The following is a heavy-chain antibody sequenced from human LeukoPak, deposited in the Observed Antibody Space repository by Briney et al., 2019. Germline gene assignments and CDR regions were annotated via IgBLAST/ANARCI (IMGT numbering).Heavy chain of an antibody. CDR2: INPNSGGT. CDR3: ARQVLIVGGRYGMDV. D-gene: IGHD3-22*01. CDR1: GYTFTGYY. J-gene: IGHJ6*02. Sequence: ASVKVSCKASGYTFTGYYMHWVRQAPGQGLEWMGWINPNSGGTNYAQKFQGRVTMTRDTSISTAYMEVRSLRYDDTAVYYCARQVLIVGGRYGMDVWGQGTTVTVSS. V-gene: IGHV1-2*02.